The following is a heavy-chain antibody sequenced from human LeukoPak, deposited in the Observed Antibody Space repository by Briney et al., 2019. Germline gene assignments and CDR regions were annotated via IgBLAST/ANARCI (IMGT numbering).Heavy chain of an antibody. CDR2: TNPDGSQK. J-gene: IGHJ4*02. CDR1: GVTVSTNY. CDR3: ARDISSYGDSSLYDY. V-gene: IGHV3-7*01. D-gene: IGHD4-17*01. Sequence: PGGSLRLSCAVSGVTVSTNYMGWVRQAPGKGLEWVANTNPDGSQKYYMDSVKGRFTISRDNAKNSLYLQMNSLRAEDTAVYYCARDISSYGDSSLYDYWGQGTLVTVSS.